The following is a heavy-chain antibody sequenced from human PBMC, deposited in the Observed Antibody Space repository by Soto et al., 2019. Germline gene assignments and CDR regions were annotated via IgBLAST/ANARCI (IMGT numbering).Heavy chain of an antibody. CDR2: TYYRSKWYN. CDR3: ASDGSSGWYGDNWFDP. J-gene: IGHJ5*02. V-gene: IGHV6-1*01. CDR1: GDSVSSNSAA. Sequence: PSQTLSLTCVISGDSVSSNSAAWNWIRQSPSRGLEWLGRTYYRSKWYNDYAVSVKSRITINPDTSKNQFSLQLNSVTPEDTAVYYCASDGSSGWYGDNWFDPWGQGTLVTVSS. D-gene: IGHD6-19*01.